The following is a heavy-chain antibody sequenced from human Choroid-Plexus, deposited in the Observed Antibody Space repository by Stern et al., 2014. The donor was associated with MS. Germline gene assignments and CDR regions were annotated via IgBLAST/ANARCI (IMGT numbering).Heavy chain of an antibody. Sequence: VQLVESGGGVVQPGRPLRLSCVASGFTFGSCDMHWVRQAPGTGLEWVAGVSYDGSNKYYADSVKGRFTISRDNSQNTLYMQMSSLRPEDTAVYYCAKDRQYLTYFFDHWGQGSLVTVSS. J-gene: IGHJ5*02. D-gene: IGHD2/OR15-2a*01. V-gene: IGHV3-30*18. CDR3: AKDRQYLTYFFDH. CDR1: GFTFGSCD. CDR2: VSYDGSNK.